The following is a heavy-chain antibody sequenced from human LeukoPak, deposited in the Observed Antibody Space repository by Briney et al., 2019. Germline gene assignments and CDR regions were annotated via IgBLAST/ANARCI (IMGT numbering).Heavy chain of an antibody. CDR3: ARHGTRRRYYYGSGSYYNVPNWFDP. V-gene: IGHV4-59*08. CDR1: GGSISSYY. CDR2: IYYSGST. J-gene: IGHJ5*02. D-gene: IGHD3-10*01. Sequence: SETLSLTCTVSGGSISSYYWSWIRQPPGKGLEWIGYIYYSGSTNYNPSLKSRVTISVDTSKNQFSLKLSSVTAADTAVYYCARHGTRRRYYYGSGSYYNVPNWFDPWGQGTLVTVSS.